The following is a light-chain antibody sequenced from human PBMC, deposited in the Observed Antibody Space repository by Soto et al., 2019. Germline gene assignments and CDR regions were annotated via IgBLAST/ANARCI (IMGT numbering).Light chain of an antibody. CDR1: SRHNTNA. CDR2: VNSDGSH. V-gene: IGLV4-69*01. CDR3: QAWATGIHI. Sequence: QPVLTQSPSASASLGASVKLTCTLSSRHNTNAIAWHQQQPKKGPRFLMKVNSDGSHFKGDGIPDRFSGSSSGAERYLTISSLQSEDEADYYCQAWATGIHIFGGGPKPTVL. J-gene: IGLJ2*01.